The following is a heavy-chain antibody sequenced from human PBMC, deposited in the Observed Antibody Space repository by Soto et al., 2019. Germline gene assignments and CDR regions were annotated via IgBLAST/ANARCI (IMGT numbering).Heavy chain of an antibody. D-gene: IGHD3-22*01. Sequence: VQLVESGGGVVQPGRSLRLSCAASGFTFSSYAMSWVRQAPGKGLEWVSAISGSGGTTYYADSVKGRFTISRDNSKNTLYLQMNTLRAEDTAVYYCAKESLLYYYDSSGTFDYWGQGTLVTVSS. V-gene: IGHV3-23*04. CDR3: AKESLLYYYDSSGTFDY. J-gene: IGHJ4*02. CDR2: ISGSGGTT. CDR1: GFTFSSYA.